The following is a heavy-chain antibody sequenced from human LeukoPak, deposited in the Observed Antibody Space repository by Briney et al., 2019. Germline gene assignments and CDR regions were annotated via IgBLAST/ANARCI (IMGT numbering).Heavy chain of an antibody. D-gene: IGHD3-22*01. J-gene: IGHJ4*02. V-gene: IGHV3-30*03. CDR1: GFTFTGYG. CDR2: ISYDGSNK. Sequence: GRSLRLSCAASGFTFTGYGMHWVRQAPGKGLEWVAVISYDGSNKYYADSVKGRFTISRDNSKNTLYLQMNSLRAEDTAVYYCALSSGYYWYFDYWGQGTLVTVSS. CDR3: ALSSGYYWYFDY.